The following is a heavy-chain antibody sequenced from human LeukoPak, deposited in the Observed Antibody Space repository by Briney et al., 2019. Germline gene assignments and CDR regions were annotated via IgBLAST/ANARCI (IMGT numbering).Heavy chain of an antibody. CDR2: ISSSGSTI. D-gene: IGHD3-22*01. V-gene: IGHV3-48*03. J-gene: IGHJ4*02. Sequence: GGSLRLSCAASGFTFSSYEMNCVRQAPGKGLEWVSYISSSGSTIYYADSVKGRFTISRDNAKNSLYLQMNSLRAEDTAVYYCARDYDSSGYYGPYFDYWGQGTLVTVSS. CDR3: ARDYDSSGYYGPYFDY. CDR1: GFTFSSYE.